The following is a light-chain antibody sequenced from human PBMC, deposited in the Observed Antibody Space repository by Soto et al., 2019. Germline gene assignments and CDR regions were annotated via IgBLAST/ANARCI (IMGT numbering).Light chain of an antibody. Sequence: QSVLTQPASVSGSPGQSITISCTGTSSDIGGYYYVSWYQHRPGKAPKLMIYEVSNRPSGVSNRFSGSKSGNTASLTISGLQTEDEADYYCSSYTSSSTPYVFGTGTKLTVL. CDR1: SSDIGGYYY. V-gene: IGLV2-14*01. CDR2: EVS. J-gene: IGLJ1*01. CDR3: SSYTSSSTPYV.